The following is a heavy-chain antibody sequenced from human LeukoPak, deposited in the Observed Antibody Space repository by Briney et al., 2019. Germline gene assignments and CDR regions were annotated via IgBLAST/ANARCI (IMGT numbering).Heavy chain of an antibody. V-gene: IGHV1-69*04. Sequence: ASVKVSCKASGGTFSSYAISLVRQAPGQGLEWMGRIIPILGIANYAQKFQGRVTITADKSTSTAYMELSSLRSEDTAVYYCANYARYYFDYWGQGTLVTVSS. CDR1: GGTFSSYA. D-gene: IGHD2-2*01. J-gene: IGHJ4*02. CDR3: ANYARYYFDY. CDR2: IIPILGIA.